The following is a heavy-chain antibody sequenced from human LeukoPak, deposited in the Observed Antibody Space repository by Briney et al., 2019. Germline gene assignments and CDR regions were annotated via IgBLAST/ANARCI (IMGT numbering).Heavy chain of an antibody. J-gene: IGHJ3*02. CDR2: IYSGGST. V-gene: IGHV3-53*01. Sequence: GGSLRLSCAASGFTVSSNYMSWVRQAPGEGLEWVSIIYSGGSTFYADSVKGRFTISRDNSKNTLYLQMNSLRAEDTAVYYCARGGSYLSAFDIWGQGTMVTVSS. D-gene: IGHD1-26*01. CDR3: ARGGSYLSAFDI. CDR1: GFTVSSNY.